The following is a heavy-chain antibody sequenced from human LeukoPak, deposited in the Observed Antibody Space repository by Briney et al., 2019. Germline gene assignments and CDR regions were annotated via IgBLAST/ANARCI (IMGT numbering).Heavy chain of an antibody. J-gene: IGHJ6*03. Sequence: SETLSLTRTLSGGSITRHYWSGSPQPPAKRLWSSGENYYRGSTNYNPSLKSRVTISVDTSKNQFSLKLSSVTAADTAVYYCASAAAFYDSSGYSYYYYYYMDVWGKGTTVTVSS. CDR2: NYYRGST. CDR1: GGSITRHY. CDR3: ASAAAFYDSSGYSYYYYYYMDV. V-gene: IGHV4-59*11. D-gene: IGHD3-22*01.